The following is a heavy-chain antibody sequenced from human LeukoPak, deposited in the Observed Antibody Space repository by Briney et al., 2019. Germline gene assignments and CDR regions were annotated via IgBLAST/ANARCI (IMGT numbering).Heavy chain of an antibody. J-gene: IGHJ4*02. Sequence: PGGSLRLSCVASGFTFSSYSMQWVRQAPGRGLEWVANIKQDGNDKHYVDSVKGRFTISRDNAKNSLYLQMDSLTVEDTAVYYCARGKEYGSGSYYSYYFDYWGQGTLVTVSS. V-gene: IGHV3-7*05. CDR2: IKQDGNDK. CDR3: ARGKEYGSGSYYSYYFDY. CDR1: GFTFSSYS. D-gene: IGHD3-10*01.